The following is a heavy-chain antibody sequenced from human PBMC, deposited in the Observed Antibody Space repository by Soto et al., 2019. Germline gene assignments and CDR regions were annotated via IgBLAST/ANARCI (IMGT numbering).Heavy chain of an antibody. CDR3: ARGFLIRGYFDY. V-gene: IGHV3-21*01. D-gene: IGHD3-10*01. CDR1: GFTFSSYS. J-gene: IGHJ4*02. Sequence: GALRLSCAASGFTFSSYSMNWVRQAPGKGLEWVSSITSSSSYMYYADSLKGRFTISRDNAKDSLYLQMNSLRAEDTAVYFCARGFLIRGYFDYWGQGILVTVSS. CDR2: ITSSSSYM.